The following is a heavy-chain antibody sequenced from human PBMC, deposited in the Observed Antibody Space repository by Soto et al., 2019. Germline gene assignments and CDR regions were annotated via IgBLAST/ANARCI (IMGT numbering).Heavy chain of an antibody. Sequence: GGSLRLSCAPSGLTFSNYAMSWVRQAPGGGLEWVSSMSGSSSTTYYADSVKGRFTISRDRSKNTLYLQMSSLRAEDTALYYCAKNQERELPRVIDFWGQGTLVTVSS. D-gene: IGHD1-7*01. CDR3: AKNQERELPRVIDF. V-gene: IGHV3-23*01. CDR1: GLTFSNYA. J-gene: IGHJ4*02. CDR2: MSGSSSTT.